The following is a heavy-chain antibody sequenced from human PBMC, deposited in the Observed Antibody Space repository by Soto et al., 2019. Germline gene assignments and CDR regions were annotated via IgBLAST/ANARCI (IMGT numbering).Heavy chain of an antibody. V-gene: IGHV3-30*18. Sequence: QVQLVESGGGVVQPGRSLRLSCAXSXXTFXSYGMHWVRQAPGKGLEWVAVISYDGSTKYYADSVKGRFTISRDNSKNTLYLQMNSLRVEDTAVYYCAKGFGELPLDYWGQGTLVTVSS. D-gene: IGHD3-10*01. J-gene: IGHJ4*02. CDR1: XXTFXSYG. CDR2: ISYDGSTK. CDR3: AKGFGELPLDY.